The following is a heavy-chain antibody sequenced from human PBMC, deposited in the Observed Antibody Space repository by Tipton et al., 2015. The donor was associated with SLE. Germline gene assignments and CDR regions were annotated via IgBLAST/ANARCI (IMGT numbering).Heavy chain of an antibody. J-gene: IGHJ4*02. D-gene: IGHD3-3*01. V-gene: IGHV4-61*09. CDR2: MYTTGDT. CDR3: ARVKSIFGVVIIDY. CDR1: GGSINSGSYY. Sequence: TLSLTCTVSGGSINSGSYYWSWIRQPAGKGLEWIGHMYTTGDTNYNPSPKSRVTISVDTSKNQFSLKLSSVTAADTAVYYCARVKSIFGVVIIDYWGQGTLVTVSS.